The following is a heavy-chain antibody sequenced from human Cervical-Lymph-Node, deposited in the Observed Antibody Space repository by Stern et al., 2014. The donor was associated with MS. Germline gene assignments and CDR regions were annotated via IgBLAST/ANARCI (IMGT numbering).Heavy chain of an antibody. D-gene: IGHD1-26*01. J-gene: IGHJ4*02. CDR1: GYTFTSYD. V-gene: IGHV1-8*01. CDR2: MNPYSGNA. CDR3: ARGRELLSLDY. Sequence: VQLVESGAEVKKPGASVKVSCKASGYTFTSYDINWVRPGTGQGLEWMGWMNPYSGNAVYAQKFQGRVTMTRDTSTSTAYLELTSLRSEDTAVFYCARGRELLSLDYWGQGTLVTVSS.